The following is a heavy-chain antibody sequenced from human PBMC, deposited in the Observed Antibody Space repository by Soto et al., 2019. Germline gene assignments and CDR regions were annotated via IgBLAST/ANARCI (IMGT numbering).Heavy chain of an antibody. J-gene: IGHJ6*02. V-gene: IGHV5-51*01. CDR3: ARHGMVRDPRRLPMSMDV. Sequence: GESLKISCKGSGYSFTSYWIGWVRQMPGKGLEWMGIIYPGDSATRYSPSFQGQVTISADKSISTAYLQWSSLKASDTAMYYCARHGMVRDPRRLPMSMDVWGQGTTVTVSS. CDR1: GYSFTSYW. CDR2: IYPGDSAT. D-gene: IGHD3-10*01.